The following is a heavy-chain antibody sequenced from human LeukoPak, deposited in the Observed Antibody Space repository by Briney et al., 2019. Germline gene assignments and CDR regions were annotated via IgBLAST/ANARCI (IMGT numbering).Heavy chain of an antibody. D-gene: IGHD3-22*01. CDR2: IKRDGSDK. V-gene: IGHV3-7*01. CDR1: GFSFTTYG. J-gene: IGHJ5*02. Sequence: GGSLRLSCAASGFSFTTYGMSWVRQAPGKGLGWVANIKRDGSDKYYVDSVKGRFTISRDNAKNSLYLQMNSLRAEDTAVYYCARDLGQYYDTSDNWFDPWGQGTLVTVSS. CDR3: ARDLGQYYDTSDNWFDP.